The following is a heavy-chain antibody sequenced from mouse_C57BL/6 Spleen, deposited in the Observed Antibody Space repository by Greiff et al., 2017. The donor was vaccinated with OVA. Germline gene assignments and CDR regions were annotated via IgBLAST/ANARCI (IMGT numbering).Heavy chain of an antibody. CDR2: ISYDGSN. Sequence: EVQLVESGPGLVKPSQSLSLTCSVTGYSITSGYYWNWIRQFPGNKLEWMGYISYDGSNNYNPSLKNRISITRDTSKNQFFLKLNSVTTEDTATYYCARDFGGGYFDYWGQGTTLTVSS. D-gene: IGHD1-1*02. CDR3: ARDFGGGYFDY. V-gene: IGHV3-6*01. J-gene: IGHJ2*01. CDR1: GYSITSGYY.